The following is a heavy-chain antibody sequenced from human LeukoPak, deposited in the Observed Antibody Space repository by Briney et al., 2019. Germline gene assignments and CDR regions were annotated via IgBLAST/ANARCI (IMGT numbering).Heavy chain of an antibody. J-gene: IGHJ4*02. Sequence: GGSLRLSCAASGFTFSSYGMHWVRQAPGKGLEWVAFIRYDGSNKYYADSVKGRFTISRDNSKNTLYLQMNSLRAEDTAVYYCAKERGYYDFWSGYYNTDDRYYFDYWGQGTLVTVSS. CDR1: GFTFSSYG. D-gene: IGHD3-3*01. CDR3: AKERGYYDFWSGYYNTDDRYYFDY. V-gene: IGHV3-30*02. CDR2: IRYDGSNK.